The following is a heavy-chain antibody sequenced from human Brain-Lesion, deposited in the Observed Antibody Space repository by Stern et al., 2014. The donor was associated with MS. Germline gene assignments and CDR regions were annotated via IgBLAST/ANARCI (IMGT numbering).Heavy chain of an antibody. Sequence: QLVQSGAEVKKPGASVKVSCKASGYTFTGYYMHWVRQAPGQGLEWMGWINPKSGGTNYAQKFQGWVTMTRDTSINTAYMELSRLRSDDTAVYYWATYYYDSNGYNDFWGKGTLVTVSS. J-gene: IGHJ4*02. CDR3: ATYYYDSNGYNDF. CDR2: INPKSGGT. V-gene: IGHV1-2*04. CDR1: GYTFTGYY. D-gene: IGHD3-22*01.